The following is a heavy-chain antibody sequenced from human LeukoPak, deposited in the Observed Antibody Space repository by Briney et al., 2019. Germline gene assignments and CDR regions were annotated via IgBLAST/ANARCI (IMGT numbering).Heavy chain of an antibody. Sequence: ASVKVSCKASGYTFTSYDINWVRQATGQGLEWMGWMNPNSGNTGYAQKFQGRVTMTRNTSISTAYMELSSLRSEDTAVYYCARVSITMIVGADAFDIWGQGTMVTVSS. D-gene: IGHD3-22*01. CDR2: MNPNSGNT. CDR1: GYTFTSYD. CDR3: ARVSITMIVGADAFDI. J-gene: IGHJ3*02. V-gene: IGHV1-8*01.